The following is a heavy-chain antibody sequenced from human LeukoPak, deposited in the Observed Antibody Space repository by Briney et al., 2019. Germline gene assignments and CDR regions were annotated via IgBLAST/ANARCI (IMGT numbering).Heavy chain of an antibody. D-gene: IGHD2-2*01. CDR2: IYTTGST. Sequence: SETLSLTCTVSGGSISSGTYYWSWIRQPAGKGLEWIGRIYTTGSTNYNPSLKSRVTISVDTSKNHFSLRLNSVTAADTAVYYCARGRPGCTNTSCPRIYYYMDVWGKGTTVTVSS. V-gene: IGHV4-61*02. J-gene: IGHJ6*03. CDR3: ARGRPGCTNTSCPRIYYYMDV. CDR1: GGSISSGTYY.